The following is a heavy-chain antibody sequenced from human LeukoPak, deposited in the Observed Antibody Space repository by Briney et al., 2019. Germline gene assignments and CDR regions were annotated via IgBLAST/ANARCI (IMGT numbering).Heavy chain of an antibody. J-gene: IGHJ4*02. CDR2: INPNSGGT. CDR1: GYTFTAYY. Sequence: EASVKVSCKASGYTFTAYYIHWVRQAPGQGLEWMGWINPNSGGTNYAQKFQGRVTMTRDTPISSSYMELYSLTSDDAAVYYCARALYNWNDVGYDYWGQGTLVTVSS. V-gene: IGHV1-2*02. CDR3: ARALYNWNDVGYDY. D-gene: IGHD1-1*01.